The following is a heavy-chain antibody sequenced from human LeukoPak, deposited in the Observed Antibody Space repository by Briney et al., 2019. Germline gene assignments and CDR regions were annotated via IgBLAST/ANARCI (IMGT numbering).Heavy chain of an antibody. J-gene: IGHJ5*02. V-gene: IGHV1-8*01. CDR1: GYTFTSYD. CDR2: MNPNSGNT. Sequence: AASMKVSCKASGYTFTSYDINWVRQATGQGIEWMGWMNPNSGNTGYAQKFQGRVTMTRNTSISTASMDLSSLRSEDTAVYYCARGRFARKQQRRIWGPYNWFVPWGQGTLVTVSS. CDR3: ARGRFARKQQRRIWGPYNWFVP. D-gene: IGHD6-13*01.